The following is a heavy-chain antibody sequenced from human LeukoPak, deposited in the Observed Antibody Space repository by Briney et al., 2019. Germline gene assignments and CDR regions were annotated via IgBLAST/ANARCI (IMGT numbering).Heavy chain of an antibody. CDR2: IYYSGST. CDR1: AGSISSNSYY. J-gene: IGHJ5*02. V-gene: IGHV4-39*07. Sequence: SETLSLTCTVSAGSISSNSYYWGWLRQPPGKGLQWIGSIYYSGSTYYNPSLKSRVTISVDTSKNQFSLKLSSVTAADTAVYYCARAALYSSGWYNWFDPWGQGTLVTVSS. D-gene: IGHD6-19*01. CDR3: ARAALYSSGWYNWFDP.